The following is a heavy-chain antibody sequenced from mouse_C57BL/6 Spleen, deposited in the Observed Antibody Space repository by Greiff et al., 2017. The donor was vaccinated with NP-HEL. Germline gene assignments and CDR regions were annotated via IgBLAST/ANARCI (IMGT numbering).Heavy chain of an antibody. CDR2: IDPEDGET. V-gene: IGHV14-2*01. D-gene: IGHD2-4*01. CDR1: GFNIKDYY. CDR3: ARLMITNYFDY. Sequence: VQLQQSGAELVKPGASVKLSCTASGFNIKDYYMHWVKQRTEKGLEWIGRIDPEDGETKYAPNFKGKATITEDTSSNTAYLQLSSLTSEDTAVYYCARLMITNYFDYWGQGTTLTVSP. J-gene: IGHJ2*01.